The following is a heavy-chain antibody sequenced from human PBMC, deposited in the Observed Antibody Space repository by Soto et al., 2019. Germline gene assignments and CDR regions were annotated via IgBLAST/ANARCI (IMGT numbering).Heavy chain of an antibody. CDR3: ATGQLVHHGMDV. J-gene: IGHJ6*02. CDR2: IIPTFGTA. D-gene: IGHD6-6*01. V-gene: IGHV1-69*13. Sequence: SSVKVSCEASGGTFSSYAICWVRQAPGQGLEWMGGIIPTFGTANYAQKFQGRVTITADESTSTAYMELSSLRSEDTAVYYCATGQLVHHGMDVWGQVTTVTVSS. CDR1: GGTFSSYA.